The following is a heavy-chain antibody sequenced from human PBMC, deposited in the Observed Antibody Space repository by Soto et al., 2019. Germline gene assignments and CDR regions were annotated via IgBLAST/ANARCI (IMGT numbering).Heavy chain of an antibody. CDR1: GGSISSGDYY. V-gene: IGHV4-30-4*01. CDR3: ASADWIILYDILYGYVPFDI. D-gene: IGHD3-9*01. CDR2: IYYSGST. Sequence: SETLSLTCTVSGGSISSGDYYWSWIRQPPGKGLEWIGYIYYSGSTYYNPSLKSRVTISVDTSKNQFSLKLSSVTAADTAVYYCASADWIILYDILYGYVPFDIWGQGTMVPVSS. J-gene: IGHJ3*02.